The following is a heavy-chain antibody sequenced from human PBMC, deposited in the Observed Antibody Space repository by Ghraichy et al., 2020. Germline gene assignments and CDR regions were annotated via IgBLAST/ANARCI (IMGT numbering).Heavy chain of an antibody. D-gene: IGHD5-18*01. CDR1: HLTGRRHG. V-gene: IGHV3-21*01. J-gene: IGHJ5*02. CDR3: ARDRDTAMVTLYPNWFDP. CDR2: ISSSSSYI. Sequence: GESLNISCTYSHLTGRRHGKNCICQAPGKGLASVSSISSSSSYIYYADSVKGRFTISRDNAKNSLYLQMNSLRAEDTAVYYCARDRDTAMVTLYPNWFDP.